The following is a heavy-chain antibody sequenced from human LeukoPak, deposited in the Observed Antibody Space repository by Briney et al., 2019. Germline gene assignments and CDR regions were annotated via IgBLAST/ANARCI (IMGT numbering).Heavy chain of an antibody. V-gene: IGHV3-53*01. D-gene: IGHD3-22*01. CDR2: IYSGGST. CDR1: GFSFSSYG. J-gene: IGHJ4*02. Sequence: PGGSLRLSCAASGFSFSSYGMSWVRQAPGKGLEWVSVIYSGGSTYYADCVKGRFTISKDNSKNTRYLQMNSLRAEDTAVYYCATSYDSSGYYSDWGQGTLVTVSS. CDR3: ATSYDSSGYYSD.